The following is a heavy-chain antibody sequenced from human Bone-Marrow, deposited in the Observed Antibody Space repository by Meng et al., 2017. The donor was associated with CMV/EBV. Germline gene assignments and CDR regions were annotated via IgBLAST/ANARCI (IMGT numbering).Heavy chain of an antibody. J-gene: IGHJ4*02. D-gene: IGHD2-2*01. Sequence: GESLKISCAASGFTFSSYSMNWVRQAPGKGLEWVSSISSSSSYIYYADSVKGRFTISRDNAKNSLYLQMNSLRVEDTAVYYCAREYQLLSDFDYWGQGTLFTVSS. CDR3: AREYQLLSDFDY. CDR2: ISSSSSYI. CDR1: GFTFSSYS. V-gene: IGHV3-21*01.